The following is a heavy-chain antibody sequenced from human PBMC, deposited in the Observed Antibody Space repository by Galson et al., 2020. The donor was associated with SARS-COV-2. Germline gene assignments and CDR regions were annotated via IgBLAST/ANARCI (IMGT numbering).Heavy chain of an antibody. J-gene: IGHJ4*02. V-gene: IGHV3-33*01. CDR2: IWYDGSNK. CDR3: ARGKDFYFDY. CDR1: GFTFSSYG. D-gene: IGHD2-15*01. Sequence: GESLKISCAASGFTFSSYGMHWVRQAPGKGLEWVAVIWYDGSNKYYADSVKGRFTISRDNSKNTLYLQMNSLRAEDTAVYYCARGKDFYFDYWGQGTLVTVSS.